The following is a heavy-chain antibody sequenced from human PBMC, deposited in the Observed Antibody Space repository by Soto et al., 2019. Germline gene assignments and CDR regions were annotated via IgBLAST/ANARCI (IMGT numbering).Heavy chain of an antibody. Sequence: EVQVVESGGGLVQPGRSLRLSCAASGFTFDNYAMHWVRQAPGKGLEWVSGISWNSVSIGYADSVKGRFTISRDNAKNALYMQMNSLRPEDTAVYYCAKDIWGWYNWNTGAFDIWGQGTLVTVSS. J-gene: IGHJ3*02. CDR3: AKDIWGWYNWNTGAFDI. CDR1: GFTFDNYA. D-gene: IGHD1-20*01. CDR2: ISWNSVSI. V-gene: IGHV3-9*01.